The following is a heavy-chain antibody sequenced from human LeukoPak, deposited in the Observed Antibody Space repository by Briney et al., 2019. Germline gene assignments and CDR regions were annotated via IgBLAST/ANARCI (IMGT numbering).Heavy chain of an antibody. CDR2: ISSSGSTI. Sequence: GGSLRLSCAASGFTFSSYEMNWVRLAPGKGLEWVSYISSSGSTIYYADSVKGRFTISRDNAKNSLYLQMNSLRAEDTAVYYCVRDPTDYYDSSGPSIYYYGMDVWGQGTTVTVSS. CDR3: VRDPTDYYDSSGPSIYYYGMDV. V-gene: IGHV3-48*03. D-gene: IGHD3-22*01. CDR1: GFTFSSYE. J-gene: IGHJ6*02.